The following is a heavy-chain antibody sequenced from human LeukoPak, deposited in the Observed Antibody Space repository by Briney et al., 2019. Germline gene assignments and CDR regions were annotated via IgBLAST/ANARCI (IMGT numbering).Heavy chain of an antibody. CDR1: VFTVSSNY. J-gene: IGHJ4*02. Sequence: PGGSLRLSCAASVFTVSSNYMSWVRQAPGKGLEWVSSISSSSSYIYYADSVKGRFTISRDNAKNTLYLQMNSLRAEDTAVYYCARFHIRVALDYWGQGTLVTVSS. CDR2: ISSSSSYI. CDR3: ARFHIRVALDY. D-gene: IGHD2-21*01. V-gene: IGHV3-21*01.